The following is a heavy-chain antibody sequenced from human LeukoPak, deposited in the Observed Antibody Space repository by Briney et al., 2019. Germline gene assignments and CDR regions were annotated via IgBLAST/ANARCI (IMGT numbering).Heavy chain of an antibody. D-gene: IGHD2-2*01. CDR2: IDSDRNTI. J-gene: IGHJ4*02. CDR3: ATAGKYRFDY. V-gene: IGHV3-74*01. CDR1: GFTFSNTW. Sequence: GGSLRLSCAGSGFTFSNTWMHWVRQAPGEGLVWVSRIDSDRNTINYADSVKGRFTISRDNARNTLYLQMNSLRVEDTALYFCATAGKYRFDYWGQGTLVTVSS.